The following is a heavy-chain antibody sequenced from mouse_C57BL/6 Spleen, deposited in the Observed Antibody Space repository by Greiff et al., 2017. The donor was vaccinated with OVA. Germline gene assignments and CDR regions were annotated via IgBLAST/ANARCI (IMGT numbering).Heavy chain of an antibody. CDR1: GYTFTDYY. Sequence: LQESGAELVRPGASVKLSCKASGYTFTDYYINWVKQRPGQGLEWIARIYPGSGNTYYNEKFKGKATLTAEKSSSTAYMQLSSLTSEDSAVYFCARGSSGPAWFAYWGQGTLVTVSA. CDR2: IYPGSGNT. CDR3: ARGSSGPAWFAY. D-gene: IGHD3-2*02. V-gene: IGHV1-76*01. J-gene: IGHJ3*01.